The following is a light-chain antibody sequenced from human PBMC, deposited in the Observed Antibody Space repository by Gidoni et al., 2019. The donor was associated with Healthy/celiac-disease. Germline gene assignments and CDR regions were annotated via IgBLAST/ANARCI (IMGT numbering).Light chain of an antibody. CDR1: QSVSSN. CDR3: QQYNNWPPYT. J-gene: IGKJ2*01. CDR2: GAS. V-gene: IGKV3-15*01. Sequence: EIVMTQSPATLSVSPGERATLSCRASQSVSSNLAWYQQQPGQAPRRLIYGASTRATGIPARLSGSGSGREFTLTISSLQSEDFAVYYCQQYNNWPPYTFGQGTKLEIK.